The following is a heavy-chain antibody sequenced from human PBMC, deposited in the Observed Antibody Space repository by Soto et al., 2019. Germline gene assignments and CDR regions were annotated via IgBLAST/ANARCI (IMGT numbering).Heavy chain of an antibody. CDR2: IVVGSGNT. V-gene: IGHV1-58*01. CDR1: GFTFTSSA. Sequence: QMQLVQSGPEVKKPGTSVKVSCKASGFTFTSSAVQWVRQARGQRLEWIGWIVVGSGNTNYAQKFQERVTITRDMSQSPAYMELGSLGSGDTAVYYRAAFGEGGKRPLGGWGQGTLVTVSS. J-gene: IGHJ4*02. CDR3: AAFGEGGKRPLGG. D-gene: IGHD3-10*01.